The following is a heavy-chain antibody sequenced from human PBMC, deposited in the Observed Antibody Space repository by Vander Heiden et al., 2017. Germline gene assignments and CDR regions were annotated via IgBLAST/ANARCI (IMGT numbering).Heavy chain of an antibody. J-gene: IGHJ4*02. D-gene: IGHD3-3*01. CDR3: AGDDLLSGIAY. CDR1: GVSISVNNW. Sequence: VQLQESGPGLVKPSGTLSLTCPVSGVSISVNNWWSWVRQTPGKGLEWIGEIYHSGNTNYNPSLQSRVSISLDKSKNQFSLTLTSVTAADTAMYYCAGDDLLSGIAYWGQGTLVTVSS. CDR2: IYHSGNT. V-gene: IGHV4-4*02.